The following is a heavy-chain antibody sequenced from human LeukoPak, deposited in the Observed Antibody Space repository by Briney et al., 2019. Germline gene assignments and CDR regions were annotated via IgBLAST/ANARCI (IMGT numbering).Heavy chain of an antibody. Sequence: GGSLRLSCAASGFTFSSYAMSWVRQAPGKGLEWVSAISGSGGSTYYADSVKGRFTISRDNSKNTLYLQMNSLRAEDTAVYYCAKDQRITMIVVVISLDGMDVWGQGTTVTVSS. CDR2: ISGSGGST. D-gene: IGHD3-22*01. CDR1: GFTFSSYA. V-gene: IGHV3-23*01. CDR3: AKDQRITMIVVVISLDGMDV. J-gene: IGHJ6*02.